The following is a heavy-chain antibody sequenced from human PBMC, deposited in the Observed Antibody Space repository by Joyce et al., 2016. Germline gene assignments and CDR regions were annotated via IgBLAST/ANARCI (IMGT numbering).Heavy chain of an antibody. Sequence: EVQLVESGGGLVKPGGYLRLSCAASGFTFSSYSSSWVGQAPGKGLEWVTTLSSSSSCRKYTDSVKGRFTISRDNAKNSLYLQMNSLRVEDTAVYYCARSSYTNGIFDYWGQGTLVTVSS. CDR2: LSSSSSCR. J-gene: IGHJ4*02. CDR3: ARSSYTNGIFDY. CDR1: GFTFSSYS. V-gene: IGHV3-21*01. D-gene: IGHD2-8*01.